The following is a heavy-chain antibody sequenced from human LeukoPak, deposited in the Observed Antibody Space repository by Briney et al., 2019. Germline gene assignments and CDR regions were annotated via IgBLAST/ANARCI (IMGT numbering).Heavy chain of an antibody. J-gene: IGHJ4*02. Sequence: PSETLSLTCAVYGGSFSGYYWSWIRQPPGKGLEWIGEINHSGSTSYNPSLKSRVTISVDTSKNQFSLKLSSVTAADTAVYYCARGRHCSSTSCFSDYWGQGTLVTVSS. V-gene: IGHV4-34*01. CDR1: GGSFSGYY. D-gene: IGHD2-2*01. CDR3: ARGRHCSSTSCFSDY. CDR2: INHSGST.